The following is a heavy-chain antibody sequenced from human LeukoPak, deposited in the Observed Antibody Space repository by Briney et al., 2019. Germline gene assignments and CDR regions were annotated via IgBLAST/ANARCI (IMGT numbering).Heavy chain of an antibody. CDR3: ARAGLGELSFDY. J-gene: IGHJ4*02. CDR2: IYHSGST. D-gene: IGHD3-16*02. CDR1: GYSISSGYY. V-gene: IGHV4-38-2*02. Sequence: PSETLSLTCTVFGYSISSGYYWGWIRQPPGKGLEWIGSIYHSGSTYYNPSLKSRVTISVDTSKNQFSLKLSSVTAADTAVYYCARAGLGELSFDYWGQGTLVTVSS.